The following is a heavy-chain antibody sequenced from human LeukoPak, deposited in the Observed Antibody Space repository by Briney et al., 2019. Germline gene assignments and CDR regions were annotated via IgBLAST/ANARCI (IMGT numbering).Heavy chain of an antibody. Sequence: ASVKVSCKASGGTFSSYAISWVRQAPGQGLEWMGRIIPILGIANYAQKFQGRVTITADKSTSTAYMELSSLRSEDTAVYYCARDGQGCFSTSCYPNWFDPWGQGTLVTVSS. J-gene: IGHJ5*02. V-gene: IGHV1-69*04. CDR3: ARDGQGCFSTSCYPNWFDP. CDR1: GGTFSSYA. CDR2: IIPILGIA. D-gene: IGHD2-2*01.